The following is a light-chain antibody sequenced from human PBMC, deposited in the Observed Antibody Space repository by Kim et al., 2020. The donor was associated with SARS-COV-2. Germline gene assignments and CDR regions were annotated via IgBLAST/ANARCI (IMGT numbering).Light chain of an antibody. Sequence: PGEGATLSCRASQRVSGNFAWYQQKPGQAPKLLIHGASTRATGIPVRISGSGSGTEFTLTISSLQSEDSGVYYCQQYNQWPPITFGQGTRLEIK. CDR2: GAS. CDR1: QRVSGN. CDR3: QQYNQWPPIT. V-gene: IGKV3-15*01. J-gene: IGKJ5*01.